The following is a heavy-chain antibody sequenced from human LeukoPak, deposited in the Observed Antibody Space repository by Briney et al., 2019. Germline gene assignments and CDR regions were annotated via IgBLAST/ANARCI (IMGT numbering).Heavy chain of an antibody. V-gene: IGHV3-48*04. J-gene: IGHJ4*02. CDR1: GFTFSSYS. D-gene: IGHD4-17*01. CDR3: ARDYGDYALGY. Sequence: GGSLRLSCAASGFTFSSYSMNWVRQAPGKGLEWVSYISSSGSTLYYADSVKGRFTISRDNAKNSLYLQMNSLRAEDTAVYYCARDYGDYALGYWGQGTLVTVSS. CDR2: ISSSGSTL.